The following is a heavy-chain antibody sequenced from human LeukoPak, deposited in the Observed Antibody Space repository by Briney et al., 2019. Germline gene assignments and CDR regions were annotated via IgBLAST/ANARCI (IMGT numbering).Heavy chain of an antibody. J-gene: IGHJ4*02. D-gene: IGHD2-2*01. CDR3: ARVVPAASSGGFDY. V-gene: IGHV4-39*01. CDR2: IYYSGST. Sequence: SETLSLTCTVSGGSISSTSCYWGWIRQPPGKGLEWIGSIYYSGSTYYNPSLKSRVTISVDTSKNQFSLKVNSVTAADTAVYYCARVVPAASSGGFDYWGQGTLVTVSS. CDR1: GGSISSTSCY.